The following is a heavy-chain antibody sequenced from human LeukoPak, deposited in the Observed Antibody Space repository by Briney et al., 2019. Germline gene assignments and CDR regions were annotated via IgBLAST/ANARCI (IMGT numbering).Heavy chain of an antibody. J-gene: IGHJ4*02. CDR3: ARDGDY. Sequence: SETLSLTCTVSGGSVSSGSFFWSWIRQPPGKGLEWIGYIYYGGDTNYNPSLKSRVTISVDTSKNQFSLKLNSVTAADTALHYCARDGDYWGQGTLVTVSS. CDR2: IYYGGDT. V-gene: IGHV4-61*01. CDR1: GGSVSSGSFF.